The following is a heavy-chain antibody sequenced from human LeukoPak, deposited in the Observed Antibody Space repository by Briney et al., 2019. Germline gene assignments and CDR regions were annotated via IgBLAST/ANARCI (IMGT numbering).Heavy chain of an antibody. CDR1: GGTFSSYA. D-gene: IGHD2-15*01. V-gene: IGHV1-69*13. CDR2: IIPIFGTA. CDR3: ARVGQGYCSGGSCHAGSHAFDI. Sequence: GASVKVSCKASGGTFSSYAISWVRQAPGQGLEWMGGIIPIFGTANYAQKFQGRVTITADESTGTAYMELSSLRSEDTAVYYCARVGQGYCSGGSCHAGSHAFDIWGQGTMVTVSS. J-gene: IGHJ3*02.